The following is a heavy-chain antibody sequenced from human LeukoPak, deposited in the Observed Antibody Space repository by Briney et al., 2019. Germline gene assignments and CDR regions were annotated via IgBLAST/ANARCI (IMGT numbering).Heavy chain of an antibody. CDR1: GYPFSSYF. J-gene: IGHJ4*02. CDR3: VRGTPTPGMDY. CDR2: IDTTTGNP. V-gene: IGHV7-4-1*02. D-gene: IGHD3-10*01. Sequence: ASVKVSCKASGYPFSSYFLNWVRQAPGQGLEWMGNIDTTTGNPRYAQDFTGRFVFSLDTSVSTAYLQITSLKADDTAAYYCVRGTPTPGMDYWGQGTQVTVSS.